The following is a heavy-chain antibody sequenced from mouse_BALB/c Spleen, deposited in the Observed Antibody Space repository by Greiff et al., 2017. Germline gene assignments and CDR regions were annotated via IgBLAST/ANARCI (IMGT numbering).Heavy chain of an antibody. V-gene: IGHV3-6*02. CDR2: ISYDGST. CDR3: ARYDDKEMDY. CDR1: GYSITSGYY. D-gene: IGHD2-3*01. J-gene: IGHJ4*01. Sequence: EVKLQESGPGLVKPSQSLSLTCSVTGYSITSGYYWNWIRQFPGNKLEWMGYISYDGSTNYNPSLKNRISFTRDTSKNQFFLKLNSVTPEDTATYYSARYDDKEMDYWGQGTSVTVSS.